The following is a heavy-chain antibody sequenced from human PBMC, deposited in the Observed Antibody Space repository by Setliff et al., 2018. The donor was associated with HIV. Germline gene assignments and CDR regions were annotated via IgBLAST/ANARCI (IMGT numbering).Heavy chain of an antibody. CDR3: ARGRWRLLHYYFDY. V-gene: IGHV1-18*01. Sequence: ASVKVSCKASGYTFTRYGITWVRQAPGQGLEWMGWISVNNGNTDYAQKVRGRVTMTTDTSTNTAYMELNSLRVGDTAVYYCARGRWRLLHYYFDYWGQGTLVTVSS. J-gene: IGHJ4*02. CDR2: ISVNNGNT. D-gene: IGHD2-15*01. CDR1: GYTFTRYG.